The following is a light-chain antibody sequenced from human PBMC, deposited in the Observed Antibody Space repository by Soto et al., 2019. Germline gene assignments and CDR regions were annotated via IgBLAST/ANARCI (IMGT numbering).Light chain of an antibody. CDR2: GNT. Sequence: QSVLTQPHSVSGAPGQRVTISCTGSSSNIGAGYDVHWYQQLPGTAPKLLIYGNTNRPSGVPDRFSGSKSGTSASLAITGLQAEDEADYYCQSYDSSLRVVIFGGGTKLTVL. V-gene: IGLV1-40*01. J-gene: IGLJ2*01. CDR3: QSYDSSLRVVI. CDR1: SSNIGAGYD.